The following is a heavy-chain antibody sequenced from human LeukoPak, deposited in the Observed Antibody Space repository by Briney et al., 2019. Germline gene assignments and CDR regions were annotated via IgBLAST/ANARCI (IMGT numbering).Heavy chain of an antibody. D-gene: IGHD3-22*01. J-gene: IGHJ4*02. V-gene: IGHV3-33*06. CDR3: AKGDSSSPIDY. CDR1: GFTFSSYG. CDR2: IWYGGSNK. Sequence: GRSLRLSCAASGFTFSSYGMHWVRQAPGKGLEWVAVIWYGGSNKYYADSVKGRFTISRDNSKNTLYLQMNSLRAEDTAVYYCAKGDSSSPIDYWGQGTLVTVSS.